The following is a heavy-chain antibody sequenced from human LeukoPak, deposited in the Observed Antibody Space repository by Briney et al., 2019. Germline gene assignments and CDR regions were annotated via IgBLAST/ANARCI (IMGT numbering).Heavy chain of an antibody. CDR1: GYTFTSYD. J-gene: IGHJ4*02. V-gene: IGHV1-8*03. CDR3: ARSRVTMGRFDY. Sequence: ASVKVSCKASGYTFTSYDINWVRQATGQGLEWMGWMNPNSGNTGYAQKFQGRVTITRNTSISTAYMELSSLRSEGTAVYYCARSRVTMGRFDYWGQGTLVTVSS. D-gene: IGHD1-1*01. CDR2: MNPNSGNT.